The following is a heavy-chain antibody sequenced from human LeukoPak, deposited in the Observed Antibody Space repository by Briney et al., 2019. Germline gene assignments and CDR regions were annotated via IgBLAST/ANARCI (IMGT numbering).Heavy chain of an antibody. J-gene: IGHJ3*02. D-gene: IGHD5-24*01. CDR3: AREMATTDAFDI. CDR1: GFTFSSYS. Sequence: GGSLRLSCAASGFTFSSYSMNWVRQAPGKGLEWVSSISSSSSYIYYADSVKGRFTTSRDNAKNSLYLQMNSLRAEDTAVYYCAREMATTDAFDIWGQGTMVTVSS. V-gene: IGHV3-21*01. CDR2: ISSSSSYI.